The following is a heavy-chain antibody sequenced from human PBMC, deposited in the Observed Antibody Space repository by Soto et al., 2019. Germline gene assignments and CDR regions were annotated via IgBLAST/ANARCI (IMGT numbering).Heavy chain of an antibody. CDR2: ISSSSSTI. J-gene: IGHJ4*02. V-gene: IGHV3-48*01. CDR3: GRENHDSSGYYSHFDY. Sequence: GGSLRLSCAASGFTFSSYSMNWVRQAPGKGLEWVSYISSSSSTIYYAGSVKGRFTISRDNAKNSLYLQMNSLRAEDTAVYYWGRENHDSSGYYSHFDYWGQGPLVTVSS. D-gene: IGHD3-22*01. CDR1: GFTFSSYS.